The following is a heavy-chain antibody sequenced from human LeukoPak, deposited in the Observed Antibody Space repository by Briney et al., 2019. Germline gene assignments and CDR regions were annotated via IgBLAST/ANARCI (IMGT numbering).Heavy chain of an antibody. CDR3: AKDHSGFSSNWYYFDY. CDR1: GFTFSSYA. V-gene: IGHV3-23*01. D-gene: IGHD6-13*01. Sequence: PGGSLRLSCAASGFTFSSYAMSWVRQAPGKGLEWVSAISGSGGSTYYADSVKGRFTISRDNSKNTLYLQMNSLRAEDTAVYYCAKDHSGFSSNWYYFDYWGQGTLVTVSS. CDR2: ISGSGGST. J-gene: IGHJ4*02.